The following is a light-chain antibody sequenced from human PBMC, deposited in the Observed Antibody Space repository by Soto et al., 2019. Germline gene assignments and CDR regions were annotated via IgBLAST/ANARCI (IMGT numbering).Light chain of an antibody. CDR3: CSYAGSSTFLYV. CDR1: SSDVGSYNL. V-gene: IGLV2-23*03. J-gene: IGLJ1*01. Sequence: QSVLTQPASVSGSPGQSIPIYCTGTSSDVGSYNLVSWYQQHPGKAPKLMIYEGSKRPSGVSNRFSGSKSGNTASLTISGLQAEDEADYYCCSYAGSSTFLYVFGTGTKVTVL. CDR2: EGS.